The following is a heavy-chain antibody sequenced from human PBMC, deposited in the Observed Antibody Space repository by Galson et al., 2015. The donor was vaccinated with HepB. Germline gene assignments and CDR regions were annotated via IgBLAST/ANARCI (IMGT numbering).Heavy chain of an antibody. CDR3: AKDGEYSSSWGFDY. CDR2: ISTDGSAT. D-gene: IGHD6-13*01. V-gene: IGHV3-74*01. Sequence: SLRLSCAASGFTFNTYWMHWVRQAPGKGLVWVSHISTDGSATSYADSVKGRFTISRDNSKNTLYLQMNSLRAEDTAVYYCAKDGEYSSSWGFDYWGQGTLVTVSS. CDR1: GFTFNTYW. J-gene: IGHJ4*02.